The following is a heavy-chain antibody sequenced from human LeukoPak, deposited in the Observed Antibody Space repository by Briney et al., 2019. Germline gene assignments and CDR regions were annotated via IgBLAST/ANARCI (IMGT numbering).Heavy chain of an antibody. CDR1: GGSISSYY. D-gene: IGHD2-2*01. CDR2: IYTSGST. CDR3: AREAGYHLNPVYFDY. Sequence: SETLSLTCTVSGGSISSYYWSWIRQPAGKGLEWIGRIYTSGSTNYNPSLKSRVTMSVDTSKNQFSLKLSSVTAADTAVYYCAREAGYHLNPVYFDYWGQGTLVTVSS. V-gene: IGHV4-4*07. J-gene: IGHJ4*02.